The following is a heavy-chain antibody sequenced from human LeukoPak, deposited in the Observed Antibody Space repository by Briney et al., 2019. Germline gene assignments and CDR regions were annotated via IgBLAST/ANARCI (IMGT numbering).Heavy chain of an antibody. CDR1: GGSFSGYY. Sequence: PSETLSLTCAVSGGSFSGYYWTWIRQPPGKGLEWIGEINHSGSANYNPSLRSRVTISLDTSKNQFSLKLSSVTAADTAVYYCARGQGTVTTHWGQGTLVTVSS. CDR3: ARGQGTVTTH. J-gene: IGHJ4*02. V-gene: IGHV4-34*01. CDR2: INHSGSA. D-gene: IGHD4-17*01.